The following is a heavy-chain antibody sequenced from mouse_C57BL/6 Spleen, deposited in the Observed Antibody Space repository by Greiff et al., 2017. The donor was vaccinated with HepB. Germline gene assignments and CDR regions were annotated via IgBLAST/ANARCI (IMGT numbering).Heavy chain of an antibody. V-gene: IGHV3-6*01. CDR2: ISYDGSN. CDR3: AREGGTHYFDY. CDR1: GYSITSGYY. D-gene: IGHD3-3*01. Sequence: ESGPGLVKPSQSLSLTCSVTGYSITSGYYWNWIRQFPGNKLEWMGYISYDGSNNFNPSLKNRISITRDTSKNQFFLKLNSVTTEDTATYYCAREGGTHYFDYWGQGTTLTVSS. J-gene: IGHJ2*01.